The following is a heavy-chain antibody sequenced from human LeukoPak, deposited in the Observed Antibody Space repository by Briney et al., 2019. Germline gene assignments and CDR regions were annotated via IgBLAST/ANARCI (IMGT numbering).Heavy chain of an antibody. V-gene: IGHV1-2*02. Sequence: ASVKVSCKASGYTFTGYYMHWVRQAPGQGLEWMGWINPKSGGTNYAQEFQGRVTMTRDTSISTAYMELSRLRSDDTAVYYCARDHSDSSGFDFDYWGQGTLVTVSS. CDR3: ARDHSDSSGFDFDY. J-gene: IGHJ4*02. CDR2: INPKSGGT. D-gene: IGHD3-22*01. CDR1: GYTFTGYY.